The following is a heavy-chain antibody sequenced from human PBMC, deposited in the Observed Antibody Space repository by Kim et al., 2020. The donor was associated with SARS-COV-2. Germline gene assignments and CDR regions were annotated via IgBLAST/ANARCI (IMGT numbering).Heavy chain of an antibody. V-gene: IGHV3-7*03. J-gene: IGHJ6*01. CDR1: GFTFSTYC. Sequence: GGSLRLSCAGSGFTFSTYCMTWVRQAPGQGLEWVASMKPGGSTIHYVASARGRFTISRDNAKKSLYLQMNSLRAEDTAGYYCAGDLRLQVDYDYYGL. CDR2: MKPGGSTI. CDR3: AGDLRLQVDYDYYGL.